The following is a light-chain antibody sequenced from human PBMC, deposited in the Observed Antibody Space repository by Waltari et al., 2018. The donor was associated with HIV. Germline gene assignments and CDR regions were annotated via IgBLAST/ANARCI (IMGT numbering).Light chain of an antibody. Sequence: SYVLSQPPSVSVAPGQTARITCGGNNIGSKRVHWYQQKPGQAPVLVVYDDKDRPSGIPERFSGSNSENTATLIIRRVEAGDEADYYCQVWDSTTDHVVFGGGSKLTVL. V-gene: IGLV3-21*02. CDR1: NIGSKR. J-gene: IGLJ2*01. CDR2: DDK. CDR3: QVWDSTTDHVV.